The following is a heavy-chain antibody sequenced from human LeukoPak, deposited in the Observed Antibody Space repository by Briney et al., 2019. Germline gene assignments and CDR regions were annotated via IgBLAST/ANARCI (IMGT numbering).Heavy chain of an antibody. V-gene: IGHV3-30*18. Sequence: GGSLRLSCAASGFTVSSNYMSWVRQAPGKGLEWVALVSYDGNSKYYADSVKGRFTISRDNSKNTLYLQMNSLRAEDTAVYYCAKETSLNIVVVPAAGNYFDYWGQGTLVTVSS. J-gene: IGHJ4*02. D-gene: IGHD2-2*01. CDR2: VSYDGNSK. CDR3: AKETSLNIVVVPAAGNYFDY. CDR1: GFTVSSNY.